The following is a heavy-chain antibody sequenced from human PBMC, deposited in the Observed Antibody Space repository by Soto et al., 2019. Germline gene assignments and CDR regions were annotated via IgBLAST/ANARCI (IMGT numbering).Heavy chain of an antibody. J-gene: IGHJ6*02. CDR2: ISYDGSNK. CDR3: ARGKGSSWQYYYYYGLDV. V-gene: IGHV3-30-3*01. CDR1: GFTFSSYA. Sequence: QVQLVESGGGVVQPGRSLRLSCAASGFTFSSYAMHWVRQAPGKGLEWVAVISYDGSNKYYADSVKGRFTISRDNSKNTLYLQMNSLRAEDTAVYYCARGKGSSWQYYYYYGLDVWGQGTTVTVSS. D-gene: IGHD6-13*01.